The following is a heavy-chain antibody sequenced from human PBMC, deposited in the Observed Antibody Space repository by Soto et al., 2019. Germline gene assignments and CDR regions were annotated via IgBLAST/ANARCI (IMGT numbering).Heavy chain of an antibody. D-gene: IGHD2-15*01. V-gene: IGHV4-59*01. CDR3: ARDRTLGYCSGGSCSNWFDP. CDR2: IYDSGST. J-gene: IGHJ5*02. CDR1: GGSISSSY. Sequence: PSETLSLTCTVSGGSISSSYWSWIRQPPGKGLEWIGYIYDSGSTYYNSSLKSRVTMSVDTSKNQFSLKLSSVTAADTAVYYCARDRTLGYCSGGSCSNWFDPWGQGTLVTVSS.